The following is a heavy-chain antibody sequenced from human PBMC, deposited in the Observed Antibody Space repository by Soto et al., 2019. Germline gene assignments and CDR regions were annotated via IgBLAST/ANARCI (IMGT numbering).Heavy chain of an antibody. CDR3: AHKRGYYDFWSGYAP. V-gene: IGHV2-5*02. J-gene: IGHJ5*02. Sequence: QITLKESGPPLVKPTQTLTLTCTFSGFSLSTSGVGVGWIRQPPGKALEWLALIYWDDDKRYSPSLKSRLTITKDTSKNQVVLTMTTMDPVDTATYYCAHKRGYYDFWSGYAPWGQGTLVTVSS. CDR2: IYWDDDK. CDR1: GFSLSTSGVG. D-gene: IGHD3-3*01.